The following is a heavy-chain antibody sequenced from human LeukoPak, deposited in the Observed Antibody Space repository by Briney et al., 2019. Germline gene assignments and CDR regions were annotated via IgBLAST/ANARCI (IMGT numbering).Heavy chain of an antibody. Sequence: GGSLRLSCTPSGFTFGDHAMCWVRQAPGKGLEWVAFIRSEANGGTKEYAASVKGRFTISRDDSNGIAYLQMNSLKTEDTALYYCARGPIHLWLYYVMDVWGQGTTVTVSS. CDR3: ARGPIHLWLYYVMDV. CDR2: IRSEANGGTK. D-gene: IGHD5-18*01. CDR1: GFTFGDHA. J-gene: IGHJ6*02. V-gene: IGHV3-49*04.